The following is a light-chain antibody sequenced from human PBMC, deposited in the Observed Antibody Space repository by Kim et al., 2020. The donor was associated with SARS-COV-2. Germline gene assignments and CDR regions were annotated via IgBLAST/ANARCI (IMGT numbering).Light chain of an antibody. Sequence: NFMLTQPHSVSESPGKTVTISCTGSGGSFDSNYVQWYQQRPGSAPITGIYEDNQRPSGVPDRFSGSIDGSSNSASLTISGLKTEDEAEYYCQSYDTNNFWVFVGWTKVTV. CDR1: GGSFDSNY. CDR3: QSYDTNNFWV. J-gene: IGLJ3*02. CDR2: EDN. V-gene: IGLV6-57*02.